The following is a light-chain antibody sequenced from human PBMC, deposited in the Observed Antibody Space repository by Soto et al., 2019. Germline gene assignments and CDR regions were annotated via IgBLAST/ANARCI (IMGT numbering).Light chain of an antibody. CDR3: QQYGRT. CDR1: QSVSSTY. CDR2: VAS. Sequence: EIVLTQSPGTLSLSPGERATLSCRASQSVSSTYLAWYQQKPGQAPRLLIYVASTRATGIPARFSGSGSGRDFTLTISRLEPEDFAVYFCQQYGRTFGQGTKVDIK. V-gene: IGKV3-20*01. J-gene: IGKJ1*01.